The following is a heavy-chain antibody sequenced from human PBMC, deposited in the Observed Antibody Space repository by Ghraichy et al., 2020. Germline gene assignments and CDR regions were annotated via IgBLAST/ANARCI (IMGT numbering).Heavy chain of an antibody. V-gene: IGHV3-7*01. CDR1: FFTFSSYW. CDR3: AREPTSMGGLI. CDR2: IKRDGSEK. D-gene: IGHD2/OR15-2a*01. J-gene: IGHJ3*02. Sequence: ESLNISCAASFFTFSSYWMSWVRQAPGPGLEWVATIKRDGSEKYYVDSVKGRFTVSRDNAKNSLYLQMTSLSAEDTAVYYCAREPTSMGGLIWGQGTMGT.